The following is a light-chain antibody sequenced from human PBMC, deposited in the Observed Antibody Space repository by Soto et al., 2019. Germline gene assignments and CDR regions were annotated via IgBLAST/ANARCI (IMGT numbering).Light chain of an antibody. Sequence: DIQLTQSPSTLSASVGDRVTITCRASQTISRWLAWYQQKPGAAPKLLIHAASTLESGVPSRFSGSRSGTEFTLTVSSLQPDDFATYYCQQYNTYSTFGQGTKVDIK. CDR3: QQYNTYST. J-gene: IGKJ1*01. CDR1: QTISRW. V-gene: IGKV1-5*03. CDR2: AAS.